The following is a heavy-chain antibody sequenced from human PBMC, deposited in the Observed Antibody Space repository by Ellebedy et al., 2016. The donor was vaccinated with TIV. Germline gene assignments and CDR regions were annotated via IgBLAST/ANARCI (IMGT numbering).Heavy chain of an antibody. D-gene: IGHD2-21*01. CDR1: GFTVSTTY. V-gene: IGHV3-66*01. CDR2: IFHGGST. J-gene: IGHJ6*02. CDR3: AITYHTFYGMDV. Sequence: PGGSLRLSCEASGFTVSTTYMSWVRQAPGKGLEWVAVIFHGGSTYYANSVKGRFTVSRDNSKNTLFLQMNALRTEDTAVYYCAITYHTFYGMDVWGQGTTVTVSS.